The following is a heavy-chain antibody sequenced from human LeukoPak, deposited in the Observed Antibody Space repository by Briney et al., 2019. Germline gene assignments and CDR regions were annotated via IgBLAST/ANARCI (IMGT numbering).Heavy chain of an antibody. V-gene: IGHV3-30*04. CDR3: AKDPTQGYPQFDY. CDR1: GFTFSSFA. CDR2: ISYDGSYK. J-gene: IGHJ4*02. D-gene: IGHD1-1*01. Sequence: PGRSLRLSCAASGFTFSSFAVHWVRQAPGKGLEWVAVISYDGSYKYYADSVKGRFTISRDNSKNTLYLQMNSLRAEDTAVYYCAKDPTQGYPQFDYWGQGTLVTVSS.